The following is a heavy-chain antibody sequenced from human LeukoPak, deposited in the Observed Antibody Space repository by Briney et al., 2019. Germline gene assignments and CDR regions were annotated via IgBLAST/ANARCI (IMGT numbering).Heavy chain of an antibody. V-gene: IGHV4-39*02. Sequence: SETLSLTCTVSGGSVSNGSYYWGWIRQPPGKGLEWIGSIYHSGSTNYNPSLKSRVTISLDTSKNQFSLKLRSVTAADTAVYYCAKEGGDGGNSPFDYWGQGTLVTVSS. CDR1: GGSVSNGSYY. CDR3: AKEGGDGGNSPFDY. CDR2: IYHSGST. D-gene: IGHD4-23*01. J-gene: IGHJ4*02.